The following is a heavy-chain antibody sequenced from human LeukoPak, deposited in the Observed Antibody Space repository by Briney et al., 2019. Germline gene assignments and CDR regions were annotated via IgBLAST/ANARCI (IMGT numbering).Heavy chain of an antibody. CDR2: IYCSGST. CDR3: ARVYDYVWGSPDAFDI. D-gene: IGHD3-16*01. J-gene: IGHJ3*02. V-gene: IGHV4-30-4*01. CDR1: GGSISSGDYY. Sequence: SETLSLTCTVSGGSISSGDYYWSWIRQPPGKGLEWIGYIYCSGSTYYNPSLKSRVTISVDTSKNQFSLKLSSVTAADTAVYYCARVYDYVWGSPDAFDIWGQGTMVTVSS.